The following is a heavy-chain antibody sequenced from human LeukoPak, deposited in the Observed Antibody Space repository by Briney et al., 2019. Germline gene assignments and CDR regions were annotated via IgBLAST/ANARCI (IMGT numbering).Heavy chain of an antibody. Sequence: ASVKVSCKVSGGTFSNYAVSWVRQAPGQGLEWLGGIIPMFGAAKYAQKFQGRVTVTTDEGTTTAYMELISLGSEDTAVYYCVRRQALRGRHRAFDPWGQGTLVTVTS. V-gene: IGHV1-69*05. CDR2: IIPMFGAA. CDR1: GGTFSNYA. CDR3: VRRQALRGRHRAFDP. J-gene: IGHJ5*02. D-gene: IGHD6-25*01.